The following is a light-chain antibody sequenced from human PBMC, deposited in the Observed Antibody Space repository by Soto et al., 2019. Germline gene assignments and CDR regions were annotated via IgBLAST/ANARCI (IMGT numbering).Light chain of an antibody. Sequence: EIVLTQSPATLSLSPGERATLSCRASQGVSKSLAWYQQKPGQAPRLLIYTTSNRATGIPARFSGSGSGTEFTLTISSLQSEDFAVYYCQQYIRWPLTFGGGTKVDIK. CDR3: QQYIRWPLT. CDR1: QGVSKS. J-gene: IGKJ4*01. V-gene: IGKV3D-15*01. CDR2: TTS.